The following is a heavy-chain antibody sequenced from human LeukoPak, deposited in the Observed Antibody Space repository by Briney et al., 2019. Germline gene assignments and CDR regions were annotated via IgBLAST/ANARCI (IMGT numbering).Heavy chain of an antibody. CDR3: AREGFYDFWSGNTGPIPAFDI. CDR1: GGTFSSYA. D-gene: IGHD3-3*01. Sequence: GASVKVSCKASGGTFSSYAISWVRQAPGQGLEWMGRFIPIFGTANYAQKFQGRVTITADKSTSTAYMELSSLRSEDTAVYYCAREGFYDFWSGNTGPIPAFDIWGQGTMVTVSS. J-gene: IGHJ3*02. CDR2: FIPIFGTA. V-gene: IGHV1-69*06.